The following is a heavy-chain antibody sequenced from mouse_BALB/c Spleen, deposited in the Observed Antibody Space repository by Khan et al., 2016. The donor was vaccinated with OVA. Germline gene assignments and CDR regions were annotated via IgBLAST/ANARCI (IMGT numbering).Heavy chain of an antibody. J-gene: IGHJ4*01. CDR1: GYSITSDYA. CDR2: ISYSGST. D-gene: IGHD4-1*01. CDR3: ASELGRYYALDY. V-gene: IGHV3-2*02. Sequence: VQLKESGPGLVKPSQSLSLTCTVTGYSITSDYAWNWIRQFPGNKLEWMGYISYSGSTNYNPSLKSRISITRDTSKDQSFLQLKSVTSEDTATYYCASELGRYYALDYWGQGTSVTVSS.